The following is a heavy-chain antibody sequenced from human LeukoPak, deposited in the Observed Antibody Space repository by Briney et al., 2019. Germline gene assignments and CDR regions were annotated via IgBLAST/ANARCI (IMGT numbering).Heavy chain of an antibody. CDR2: IDPVDGET. J-gene: IGHJ4*02. V-gene: IGHV1-69-2*01. CDR3: ARDHEERGPYLDL. Sequence: ASVTISCKASGYPFIDYYIHWVQEAPGKGLEWMGRIDPVDGETTYAESFQGRVTFTADRSTYTIYMELNSLTFADRAVYYCARDHEERGPYLDLWGQGTQVIVSS. D-gene: IGHD3-10*01. CDR1: GYPFIDYY.